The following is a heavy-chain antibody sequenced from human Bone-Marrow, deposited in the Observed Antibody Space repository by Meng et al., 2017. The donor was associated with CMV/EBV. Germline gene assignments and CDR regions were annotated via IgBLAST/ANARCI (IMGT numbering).Heavy chain of an antibody. D-gene: IGHD4-11*01. CDR2: INPNTGDT. V-gene: IGHV1-2*02. CDR3: AREIMTTVTDEARYYYGMDV. Sequence: ASVKVSCKTSGYNFIDYYVHWVRQAPGQGLEWMGWINPNTGDTKYKQRFQGRVTMTRDTSISTAYMELKWLRSDDTAVYYCAREIMTTVTDEARYYYGMDVWGQGTTVTGSS. CDR1: GYNFIDYY. J-gene: IGHJ6*01.